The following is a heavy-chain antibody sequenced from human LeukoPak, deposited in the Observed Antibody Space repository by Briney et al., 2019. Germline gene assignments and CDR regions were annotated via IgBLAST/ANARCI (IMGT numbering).Heavy chain of an antibody. CDR3: ARVEGDYANWFDP. CDR1: GGSISSSSYY. J-gene: IGHJ5*02. CDR2: IYYSGST. Sequence: SETLSLTCTVSGGSISSSSYYWGWIRQPPGKGLEWIGSIYYSGSTYYNPSLKSRVTISVDTSKNQFSLKLSSVIAADTAVYYCARVEGDYANWFDPWGQGTLVTVSS. D-gene: IGHD4-17*01. V-gene: IGHV4-39*07.